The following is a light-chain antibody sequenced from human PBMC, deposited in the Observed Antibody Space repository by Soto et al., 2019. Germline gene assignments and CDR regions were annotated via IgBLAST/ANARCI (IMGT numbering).Light chain of an antibody. CDR1: SSNIGKNA. Sequence: QSVLTQPSSVSEAPRQRVTISCSGSSSNIGKNAVTWYQQVPGKAPKLIIYYDDLLPSGVSDRFSGSKSGSSASLAISGLQSEDEADYYCAAWDDSLNGPVFGEGTKLTVL. V-gene: IGLV1-36*01. J-gene: IGLJ2*01. CDR2: YDD. CDR3: AAWDDSLNGPV.